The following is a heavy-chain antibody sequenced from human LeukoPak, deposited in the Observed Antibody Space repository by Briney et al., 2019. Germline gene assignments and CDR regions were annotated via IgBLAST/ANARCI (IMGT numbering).Heavy chain of an antibody. Sequence: KPSETLSVTRTVSGGSISTFFGIWIRQPPGKGLEWIGYVYYSGSTNYNPSLKSRVTILVDTSKNQFSLKLTSVTAADTAVYYCAISDSGTYRRPFDFWGQGTLVTVSS. CDR3: AISDSGTYRRPFDF. J-gene: IGHJ4*02. CDR2: VYYSGST. V-gene: IGHV4-59*01. CDR1: GGSISTFF. D-gene: IGHD1-26*01.